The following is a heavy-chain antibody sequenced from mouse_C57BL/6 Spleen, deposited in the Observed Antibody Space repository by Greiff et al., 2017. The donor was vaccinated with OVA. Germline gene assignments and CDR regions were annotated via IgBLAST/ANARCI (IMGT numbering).Heavy chain of an antibody. CDR1: GFSLTSYG. J-gene: IGHJ4*01. Sequence: QVQLKQSGPGLVQPSQSLSITCTGSGFSLTSYGVHWVRQSPGKGLEWLGVIWRGGSTDYNAAFMSRLSITKDNSKSQVFFKMNSLQADDTAIYYCAKNPNWDYYAMDYWGQGTSVTVSS. D-gene: IGHD4-1*02. CDR3: AKNPNWDYYAMDY. CDR2: IWRGGST. V-gene: IGHV2-5*01.